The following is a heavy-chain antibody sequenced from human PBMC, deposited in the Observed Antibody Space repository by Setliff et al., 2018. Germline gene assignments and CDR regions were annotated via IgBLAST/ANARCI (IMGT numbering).Heavy chain of an antibody. CDR1: GYIFINFH. CDR2: VNPSGGHP. CDR3: AKAGGWNWPRYYFDY. D-gene: IGHD1-7*01. Sequence: GASVKVSCKSSGYIFINFHLHWVRLAPGQGLQWMGMVNPSGGHPVYAQKFQGRVTMTSDTSTNTLYLEMTSLRADDTAIYYCAKAGGWNWPRYYFDYWGQGTLVTVSS. J-gene: IGHJ4*02. V-gene: IGHV1-46*01.